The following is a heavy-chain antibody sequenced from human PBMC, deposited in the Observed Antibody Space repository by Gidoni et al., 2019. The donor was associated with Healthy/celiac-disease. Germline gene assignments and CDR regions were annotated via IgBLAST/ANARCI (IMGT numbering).Heavy chain of an antibody. Sequence: QVQPQEPGPGLVKPSGTLSLTWPVSGGSIGSTNCRRWVRQPPGTGLGWIGEIYHSGSTHYNPSLKSRVTISVDKSKNQFSLKLSSVTAADTAVYYCARSDDGAFDIWGQGTMVTVSS. D-gene: IGHD1-1*01. CDR3: ARSDDGAFDI. V-gene: IGHV4-4*02. CDR1: GGSIGSTNC. CDR2: IYHSGST. J-gene: IGHJ3*02.